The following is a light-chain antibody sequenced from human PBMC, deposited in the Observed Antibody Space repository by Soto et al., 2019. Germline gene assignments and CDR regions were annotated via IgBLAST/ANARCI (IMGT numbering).Light chain of an antibody. Sequence: QSALTQPRSVSGSPGQSVNISCTGTSSDVGGYNYVSWYQQHPGKAPKVMIYDVSERPSGVPDRFSGSKSGNTASLTISGLQAEDEADYYCCSYAGSPRDVFGTGTKLTVL. CDR3: CSYAGSPRDV. CDR1: SSDVGGYNY. V-gene: IGLV2-11*01. J-gene: IGLJ1*01. CDR2: DVS.